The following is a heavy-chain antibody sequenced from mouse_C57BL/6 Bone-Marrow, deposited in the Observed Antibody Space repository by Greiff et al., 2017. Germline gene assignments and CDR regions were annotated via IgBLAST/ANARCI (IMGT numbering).Heavy chain of an antibody. J-gene: IGHJ2*01. CDR2: IDPSDSYT. D-gene: IGHD2-5*01. Sequence: VQLQQPGAELVMPGASVKLSCKASGYTFTSYWMHWVKQRPGQGLEWIGEIDPSDSYTNYNQKFKGKSTLTVDQSSSTAYMQLSSLTSEDSAVYYCARSTSLYSNLDYWGQGTTLTVSS. CDR1: GYTFTSYW. CDR3: ARSTSLYSNLDY. V-gene: IGHV1-69*01.